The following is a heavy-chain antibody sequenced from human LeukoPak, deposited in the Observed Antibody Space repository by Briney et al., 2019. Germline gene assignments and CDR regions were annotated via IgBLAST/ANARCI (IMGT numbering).Heavy chain of an antibody. CDR1: GFTFSSYA. CDR3: AKVRRWLQLTVDY. J-gene: IGHJ4*02. D-gene: IGHD5-24*01. V-gene: IGHV3-23*01. Sequence: SGGSLRLSCAASGFTFSSYAMSWVRQAPGKGLEWVSAIGGSGGSTYYADSVKGRFTISRDNSKNTLYLQMNSLRAEDTAVYYCAKVRRWLQLTVDYWGQGTLVTVSS. CDR2: IGGSGGST.